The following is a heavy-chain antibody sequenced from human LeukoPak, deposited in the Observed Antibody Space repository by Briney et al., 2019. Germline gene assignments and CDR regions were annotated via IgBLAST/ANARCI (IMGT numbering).Heavy chain of an antibody. V-gene: IGHV3-23*05. CDR3: ANEIRPNDY. J-gene: IGHJ4*02. CDR2: IDISGGAT. D-gene: IGHD3-16*01. CDR1: GFPFSSHA. Sequence: GGSLRLSCVASGFPFSSHAMCWVRQAPGKGLEWVSSIDISGGATWYADSVRGRFTISRDNSKNTLYLQMTSLRVEDTALYYCANEIRPNDYWGQGTLVSVSA.